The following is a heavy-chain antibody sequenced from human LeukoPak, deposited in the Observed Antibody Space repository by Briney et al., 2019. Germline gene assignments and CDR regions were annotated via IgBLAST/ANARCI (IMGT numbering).Heavy chain of an antibody. J-gene: IGHJ4*02. CDR3: VRDGRRGSDFSGYFYY. D-gene: IGHD3-16*01. CDR2: IYPSGRT. CDR1: GDSISSYY. Sequence: SETLSLTCTVSGDSISSYYWSWIRQPAGKGLEWLGRIYPSGRTNYNPSLKSRVTMSVDTSTNQSSLKLRFVTAADTAVYYCVRDGRRGSDFSGYFYYWGQGTLVTVSS. V-gene: IGHV4-4*07.